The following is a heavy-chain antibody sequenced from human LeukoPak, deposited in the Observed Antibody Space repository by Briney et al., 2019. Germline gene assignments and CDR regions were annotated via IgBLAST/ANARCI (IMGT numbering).Heavy chain of an antibody. CDR2: IFYSGST. Sequence: SETLSLTCTVSGGSISSHYWSWIRQPPGKGLEWIGYIFYSGSTNYNPSLKSRVTISVDTSKNQFSLKLSSVTAADTAVYYCARDSHTFDCWGQGTLVTVSS. V-gene: IGHV4-59*11. CDR1: GGSISSHY. CDR3: ARDSHTFDC. J-gene: IGHJ4*02.